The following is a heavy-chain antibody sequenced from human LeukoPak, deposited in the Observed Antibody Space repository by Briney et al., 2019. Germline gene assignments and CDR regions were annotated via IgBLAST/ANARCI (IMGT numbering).Heavy chain of an antibody. J-gene: IGHJ4*02. Sequence: PGGSLRLSCAASGFTFYGYNFNWVRQAPGKGLEWVASISTSGRYINYAGSVRGRFTISRDNRKNLVFLQMNSLRVEDTATYYCARWLDGFTPLDFWGQGALVTVSS. CDR2: ISTSGRYI. CDR3: ARWLDGFTPLDF. CDR1: GFTFYGYN. V-gene: IGHV3-21*04. D-gene: IGHD6-19*01.